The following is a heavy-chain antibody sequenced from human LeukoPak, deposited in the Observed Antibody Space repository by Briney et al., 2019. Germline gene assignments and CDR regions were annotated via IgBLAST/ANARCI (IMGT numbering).Heavy chain of an antibody. CDR3: ARHGSGYSSVFDY. J-gene: IGHJ4*02. Sequence: PSETLSLTCTVSGGSISPYYWSWIRQPPGKGLEWIGYLYYTGSTNYNPSLKSRVTISADMSKNQFSLKLRSMTAADTAVYYCARHGSGYSSVFDYWGQGTLVTVSS. CDR1: GGSISPYY. D-gene: IGHD6-19*01. CDR2: LYYTGST. V-gene: IGHV4-59*08.